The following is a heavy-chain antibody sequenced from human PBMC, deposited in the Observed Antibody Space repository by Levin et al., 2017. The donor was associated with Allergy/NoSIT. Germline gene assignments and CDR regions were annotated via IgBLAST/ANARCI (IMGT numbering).Heavy chain of an antibody. CDR2: FYYSGST. CDR3: SRHGSGSSSSWRH. CDR1: GGSINSINYY. V-gene: IGHV4-39*01. J-gene: IGHJ4*02. D-gene: IGHD6-13*01. Sequence: SQTLSLTCTVSGGSINSINYYWGWIRQPPGKGLEWIGSFYYSGSTYYNPSLKSRVTISVDTSKNQFSLKLSSVTAADKAVSYCSRHGSGSSSSWRHWGQGTLVTVSS.